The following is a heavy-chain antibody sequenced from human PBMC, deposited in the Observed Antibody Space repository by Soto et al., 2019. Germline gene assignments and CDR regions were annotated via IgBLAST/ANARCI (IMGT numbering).Heavy chain of an antibody. CDR2: INPNSGGT. Sequence: GASVKVSCKASGYTITGYYMHWVRQAPGQGLEWMGWINPNSGGTNYAQKFQGWVTMTRDTSISTAYMELSRLRSDDTAVYYCARDLGGTYDSSGYPDYWGQGTLVTVSS. J-gene: IGHJ4*02. CDR1: GYTITGYY. CDR3: ARDLGGTYDSSGYPDY. D-gene: IGHD3-22*01. V-gene: IGHV1-2*04.